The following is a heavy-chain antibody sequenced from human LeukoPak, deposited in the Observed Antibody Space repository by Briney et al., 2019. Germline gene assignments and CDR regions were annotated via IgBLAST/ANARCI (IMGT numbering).Heavy chain of an antibody. Sequence: ASVKVSCKASGYTFTSYGITWVRQAPGQGLEWMGWNSAYNGNTNYAQKLQGRVTMTTDTSTSTAYMELRSLRSDDTAVYYCARDFGYYYGSGSYSGEFYYYYGMDVWGQGTTVTVSS. J-gene: IGHJ6*02. CDR1: GYTFTSYG. V-gene: IGHV1-18*01. D-gene: IGHD3-10*01. CDR3: ARDFGYYYGSGSYSGEFYYYYGMDV. CDR2: NSAYNGNT.